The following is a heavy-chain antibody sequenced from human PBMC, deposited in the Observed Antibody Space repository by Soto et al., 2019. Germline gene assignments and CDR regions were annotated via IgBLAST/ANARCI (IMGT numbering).Heavy chain of an antibody. CDR3: AIARGLSWYNWFDP. D-gene: IGHD6-13*01. Sequence: SVKASCKASGGNFSSYAISWLRQAPGQGLEWMGGIVPLFCTTNYAQKFKGRLMITADESTTTAYMELSSLRFEDTAVYYCAIARGLSWYNWFDPWGQGIPVTVSS. J-gene: IGHJ5*02. V-gene: IGHV1-69*13. CDR1: GGNFSSYA. CDR2: IVPLFCTT.